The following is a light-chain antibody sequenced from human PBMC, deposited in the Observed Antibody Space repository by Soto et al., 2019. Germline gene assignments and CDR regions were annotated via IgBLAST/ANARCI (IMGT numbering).Light chain of an antibody. V-gene: IGKV3-20*01. CDR2: GAS. CDR1: QSVSSSY. J-gene: IGKJ1*01. CDR3: QQYGSSPRT. Sequence: EIVLTQSPGALSLYPGERATLSCGASQSVSSSYLAWYQQKPGQAPRLLIYGASTRATGIPDRFSGSGSGTDITLTISRLEPEDFAVYYCQQYGSSPRTFGQGTKVEIK.